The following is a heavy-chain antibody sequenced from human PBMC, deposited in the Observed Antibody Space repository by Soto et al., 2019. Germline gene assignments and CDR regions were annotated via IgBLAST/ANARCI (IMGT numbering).Heavy chain of an antibody. J-gene: IGHJ2*01. CDR1: GYTFTNYA. CDR3: ARGGSLYWYFDL. Sequence: SVKVSCKASGYTFTNYAMHWVRQAPGQRLEWMGWINAGNGNTKYSQKFQGRVTITRDTSASTAYMELSSLRSEDTAVYYCARGGSLYWYFDLWGRGTLVTVSS. CDR2: INAGNGNT. D-gene: IGHD1-26*01. V-gene: IGHV1-3*01.